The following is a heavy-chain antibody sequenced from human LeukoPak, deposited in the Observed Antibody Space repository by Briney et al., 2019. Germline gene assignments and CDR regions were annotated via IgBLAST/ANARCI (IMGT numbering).Heavy chain of an antibody. V-gene: IGHV3-23*01. CDR2: IDGSGGTS. CDR1: GFTFTRNA. CDR3: AKAHCSSTSCSRADN. J-gene: IGHJ4*02. Sequence: GGSLRLSCAASGFTFTRNAMAWVRQAPGKGLEWVSAIDGSGGTSFYADSVKGRVTISRVQSTNTVYLQMNSLRADDTAVYYCAKAHCSSTSCSRADNWGQGTLVTVSS. D-gene: IGHD2-2*01.